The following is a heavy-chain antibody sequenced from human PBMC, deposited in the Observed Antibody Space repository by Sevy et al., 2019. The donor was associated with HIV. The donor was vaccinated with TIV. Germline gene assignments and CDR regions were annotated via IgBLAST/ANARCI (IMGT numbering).Heavy chain of an antibody. D-gene: IGHD7-27*01. CDR3: SRGRRGQLGMSYYYYYMDA. V-gene: IGHV3-7*01. J-gene: IGHJ6*03. CDR2: INQGGSDK. Sequence: GGSLRLSCAASGFTFSGYWTSWVRQSPGKGLEWVANINQGGSDKYYVDSVKGRFTISRDNAENSLYLQMNILRADDTAAYYCSRGRRGQLGMSYYYYYMDAWGKGTMVTVSS. CDR1: GFTFSGYW.